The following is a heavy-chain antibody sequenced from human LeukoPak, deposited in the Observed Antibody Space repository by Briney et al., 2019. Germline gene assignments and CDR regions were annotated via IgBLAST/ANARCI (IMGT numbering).Heavy chain of an antibody. CDR2: ISGSGGST. V-gene: IGHV3-23*01. D-gene: IGHD2-2*01. CDR1: GFTFSSYA. CDR3: GKGLGYCSSPSGYPSGAFDI. J-gene: IGHJ3*02. Sequence: GGSLRLSCAASGFTFSSYAMSWVRQAPGKGLEWVSAISGSGGSTYYADSVKGRFTISRDNSKNTLYLQMNSLRAEDTAVYYCGKGLGYCSSPSGYPSGAFDIWGKGTMVTVSS.